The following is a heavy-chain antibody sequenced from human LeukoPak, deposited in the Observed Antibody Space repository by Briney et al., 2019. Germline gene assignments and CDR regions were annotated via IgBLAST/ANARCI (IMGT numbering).Heavy chain of an antibody. V-gene: IGHV3-7*01. CDR1: GFSLSNYW. CDR3: ARVDSSSYNWFDP. Sequence: PGGSLRLSCAASGFSLSNYWISWVRQAPGKGLEWVANIKLDGSEKYYVNSVKGRFTISRDNAKNSLNLQMNSLRAEDTAVYYCARVDSSSYNWFDPWGQGTLVTVSS. D-gene: IGHD6-13*01. CDR2: IKLDGSEK. J-gene: IGHJ5*02.